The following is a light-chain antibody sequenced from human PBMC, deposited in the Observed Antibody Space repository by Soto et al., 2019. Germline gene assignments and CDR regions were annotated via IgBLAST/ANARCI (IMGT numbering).Light chain of an antibody. CDR2: DAS. CDR1: QSISSW. Sequence: DIQMTQSPSTLSASLGDRVTITCRASQSISSWLAWYQQKPGKAPKLLIYDASSLESGVPSRFRGSGSGTDFTLTISSLQPDDFATYYCQQYNSYWTFGQGTKVDI. CDR3: QQYNSYWT. V-gene: IGKV1-5*01. J-gene: IGKJ1*01.